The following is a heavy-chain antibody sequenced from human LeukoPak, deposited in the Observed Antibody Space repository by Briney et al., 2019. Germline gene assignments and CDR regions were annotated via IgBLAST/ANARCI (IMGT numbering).Heavy chain of an antibody. V-gene: IGHV3-15*01. D-gene: IGHD6-19*01. J-gene: IGHJ6*04. CDR3: TTEVAGPYGDV. CDR1: GGSFSGYY. CDR2: IKSKTDGGTT. Sequence: PSETLSLTCAVYGGSFSGYYWSWIRQPPGKGLEWVGRIKSKTDGGTTDYAAPVKGRFTISRDDSKNTLYLQMNSLKTEDTAVYYCTTEVAGPYGDVWGKGTTVTVSS.